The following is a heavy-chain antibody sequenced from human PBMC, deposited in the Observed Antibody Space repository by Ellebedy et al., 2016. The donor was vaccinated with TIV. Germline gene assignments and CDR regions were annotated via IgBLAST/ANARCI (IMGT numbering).Heavy chain of an antibody. J-gene: IGHJ4*02. CDR1: GFTFSSHG. CDR3: ARDAENIAVTDYFDY. Sequence: GESLKISCAASGFTFSSHGMAWVRQAPGKGLEWLSGITGGGDTTYYADSVKGRFTISRDNAKNSLYLQMNSLRADDTAVYYCARDAENIAVTDYFDYWGQGTLVTVSS. V-gene: IGHV3-23*01. CDR2: ITGGGDTT. D-gene: IGHD6-19*01.